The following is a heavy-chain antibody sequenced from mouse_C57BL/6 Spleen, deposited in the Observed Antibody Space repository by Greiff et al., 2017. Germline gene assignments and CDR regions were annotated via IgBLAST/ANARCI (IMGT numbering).Heavy chain of an antibody. CDR3: AYGSYAMDY. D-gene: IGHD1-1*01. Sequence: QVQLQQPGAELVRPGSSVKLSCKASGYTFTSYWMHWVKQRPIQGLEWIGNIDPSDSETHYNQKFKDKATLTVDKSSSTAYMQLSSLTSEYSAVXYCAYGSYAMDYWGQGTSVTVSS. CDR2: IDPSDSET. J-gene: IGHJ4*01. CDR1: GYTFTSYW. V-gene: IGHV1-52*01.